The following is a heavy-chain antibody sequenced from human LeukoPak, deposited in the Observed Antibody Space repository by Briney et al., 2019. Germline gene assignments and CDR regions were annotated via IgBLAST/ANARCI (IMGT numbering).Heavy chain of an antibody. Sequence: GRSLRLSCAASGFTFSSYAMSWVRQAPGKGLEWVSVISGSDGRTYYADSVKGRFTISRDNSKNTLYLQMNSLRADDTAVYYCARDRRYFDQWGQGTLVTVSS. V-gene: IGHV3-23*01. CDR3: ARDRRYFDQ. CDR1: GFTFSSYA. J-gene: IGHJ4*02. CDR2: ISGSDGRT.